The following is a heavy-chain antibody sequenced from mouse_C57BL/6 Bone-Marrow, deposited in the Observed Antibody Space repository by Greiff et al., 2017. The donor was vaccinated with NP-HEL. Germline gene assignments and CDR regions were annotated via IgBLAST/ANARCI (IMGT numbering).Heavy chain of an antibody. CDR3: ARSHGSSLYWYFDV. CDR1: GYTFTDYY. D-gene: IGHD1-1*01. V-gene: IGHV1-75*01. J-gene: IGHJ1*03. CDR2: IFPGSGST. Sequence: QVQLQQSGPELVKPGASVKRTGKASGYTFTDYYINWVKQRPGQGLEWIGWIFPGSGSTYYNEKFKGKATLTVDKSSSTAYMLLSSLTSEDSAVYFCARSHGSSLYWYFDVWGTGTTVTVSS.